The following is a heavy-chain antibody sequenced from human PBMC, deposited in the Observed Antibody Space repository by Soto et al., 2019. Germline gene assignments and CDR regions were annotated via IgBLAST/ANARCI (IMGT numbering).Heavy chain of an antibody. J-gene: IGHJ6*02. Sequence: PPETLSLTCTVPGGSVSSGSYYWSWIRQPPGKGLEWIGYIYYRGSTNYNPSLKSRVTISVDTSKNQFSLKLSSVTAADTAVYYCARVILTGYYNPYYYGMDVWGQGTTVTVSS. D-gene: IGHD3-9*01. CDR2: IYYRGST. CDR1: GGSVSSGSYY. V-gene: IGHV4-61*01. CDR3: ARVILTGYYNPYYYGMDV.